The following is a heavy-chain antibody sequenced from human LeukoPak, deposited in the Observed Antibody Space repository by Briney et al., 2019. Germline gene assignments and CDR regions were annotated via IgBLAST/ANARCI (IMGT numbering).Heavy chain of an antibody. Sequence: GASVKVSCKASGYTFTRYSMHWVRQAPGQGLEWMGIINPSGGSTSYAQKFQGRVTMTRDTSTSTVYMELSSLRSEDTAVYYSARVILVPHVDTAMALDYWGQGTLVTVSS. D-gene: IGHD5-18*01. CDR2: INPSGGST. CDR1: GYTFTRYS. J-gene: IGHJ4*02. V-gene: IGHV1-46*01. CDR3: ARVILVPHVDTAMALDY.